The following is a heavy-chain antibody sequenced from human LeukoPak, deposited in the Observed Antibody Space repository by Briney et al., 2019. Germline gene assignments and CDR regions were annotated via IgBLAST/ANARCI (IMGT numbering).Heavy chain of an antibody. CDR1: GFTFSNAG. CDR3: ARDYSGSDYYYMDV. V-gene: IGHV3-11*01. Sequence: PGGSLRLSCTASGFTFSNAGMNWVRQAPGKGLEWVSYISSSGSTIYYADSVKGRFTISRDNAKNSLYLQMNSLRAEDTAVYYCARDYSGSDYYYMDVWGKGTTVTISS. CDR2: ISSSGSTI. J-gene: IGHJ6*03. D-gene: IGHD1-26*01.